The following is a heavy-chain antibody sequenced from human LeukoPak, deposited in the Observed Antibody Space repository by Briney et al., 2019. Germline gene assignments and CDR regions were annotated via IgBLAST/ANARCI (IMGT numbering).Heavy chain of an antibody. V-gene: IGHV1-69*04. CDR2: IIPILGIA. Sequence: GASLKVSCKASGGTFISYAISWVRQAPGQGLEWMGRIIPILGIADYAQKFQGRVTITSDKSTRTAHMELSSLRSEDTAVYYCARMVTAYIHWYFDLWGRGTLVTVSS. CDR1: GGTFISYA. D-gene: IGHD4-23*01. CDR3: ARMVTAYIHWYFDL. J-gene: IGHJ2*01.